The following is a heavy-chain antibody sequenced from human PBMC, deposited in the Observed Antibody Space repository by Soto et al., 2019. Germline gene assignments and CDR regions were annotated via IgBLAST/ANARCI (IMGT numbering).Heavy chain of an antibody. D-gene: IGHD1-26*01. Sequence: SVKVSCKASGGTFSSYAISWVRQAPGQGLEWMGGIIPIFGTANYAQKFQGRVTITADESTSTAYMELSSLRSEDTAVYYRARANSGSSQAYYYYGMDVWGQGPTVTVSS. J-gene: IGHJ6*02. CDR1: GGTFSSYA. V-gene: IGHV1-69*13. CDR2: IIPIFGTA. CDR3: ARANSGSSQAYYYYGMDV.